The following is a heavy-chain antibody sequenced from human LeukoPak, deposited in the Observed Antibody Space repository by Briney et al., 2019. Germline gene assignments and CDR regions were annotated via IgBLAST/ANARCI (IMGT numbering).Heavy chain of an antibody. J-gene: IGHJ6*02. D-gene: IGHD6-13*01. CDR3: ARYSSWTNYYYYYGMDV. Sequence: GGSLRLSCAASGFTFSSYSMNWVGQAPGKGLDWVSYISSSSSTIYYADSVKGRFTISRDNAKNSLYLQMNSLRDEDTAVYYCARYSSWTNYYYYYGMDVWGQGTTVTVSS. CDR1: GFTFSSYS. V-gene: IGHV3-48*02. CDR2: ISSSSSTI.